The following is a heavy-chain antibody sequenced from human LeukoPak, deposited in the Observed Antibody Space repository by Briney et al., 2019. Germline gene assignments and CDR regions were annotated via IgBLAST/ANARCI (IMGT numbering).Heavy chain of an antibody. CDR2: IIPIFGTA. CDR3: ARGGTYYGDYPHPFDY. J-gene: IGHJ4*02. D-gene: IGHD4-17*01. CDR1: GGTFTSYA. V-gene: IGHV1-69*06. Sequence: ASVKVSCKASGGTFTSYAISWVRQAPGQGLEWMGGIIPIFGTANYAQKFQGRVTITADKSTSTAYMELSSLRSEDTAVYYCARGGTYYGDYPHPFDYWGQGTLVTVSS.